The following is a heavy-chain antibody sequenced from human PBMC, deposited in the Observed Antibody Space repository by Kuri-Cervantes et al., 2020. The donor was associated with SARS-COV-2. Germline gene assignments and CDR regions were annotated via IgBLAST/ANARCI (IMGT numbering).Heavy chain of an antibody. D-gene: IGHD1-26*01. J-gene: IGHJ3*02. Sequence: GSLRLSCAASGFTFSSYAMSWIRQPPGKGLEWIGYIYHSGSTNCNPSLKSRVTISVDTSKNQFSLKLSSVTAADTAVYYCARATAGGELHAFDIWGQGTMVTVSS. CDR3: ARATAGGELHAFDI. CDR2: IYHSGST. V-gene: IGHV4-59*08. CDR1: GFTFSSYA.